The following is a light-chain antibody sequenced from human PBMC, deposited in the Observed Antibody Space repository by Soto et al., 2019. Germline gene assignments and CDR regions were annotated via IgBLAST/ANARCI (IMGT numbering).Light chain of an antibody. V-gene: IGLV2-14*01. CDR3: GSFTTNGIWG. J-gene: IGLJ7*02. Sequence: SSLTQPASVSGSPGQSITMSFTVSSSDFGDEKYVSCYHQQRGTCRNLWSYGVSHRPSGVSNRFSGSKSCNSASLTISGTHLEGEPDYIRGSFTTNGIWGFGGGTQVTAL. CDR1: SSDFGDEKY. CDR2: GVS.